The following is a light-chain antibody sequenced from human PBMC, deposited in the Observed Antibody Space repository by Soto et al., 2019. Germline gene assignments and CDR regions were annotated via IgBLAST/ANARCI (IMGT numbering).Light chain of an antibody. CDR1: SSNIGAGYN. J-gene: IGLJ1*01. Sequence: QLVLTQPPSVSGAPGQRVTISCSGSSSNIGAGYNVHWYQQLPGTAPKVLIYGNSDRPSGVPDRFSGSRSGTSASLAITGLQAEDEADYYCQSYDSRLSGYVFGTGTKLTVL. V-gene: IGLV1-40*01. CDR2: GNS. CDR3: QSYDSRLSGYV.